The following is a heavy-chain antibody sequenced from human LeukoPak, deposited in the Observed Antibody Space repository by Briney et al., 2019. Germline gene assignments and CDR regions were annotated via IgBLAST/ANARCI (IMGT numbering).Heavy chain of an antibody. J-gene: IGHJ4*02. D-gene: IGHD3-22*01. Sequence: QTGGSLRLSCAASGFTFSSYGMHWVRQAPGKGLEWVAVISYDGSNKYYADSVKGRFTISRDNSKNTLYLQMNSLRAEDTAVYYCAIGRYYDSSGYWGQGTLVTVSS. V-gene: IGHV3-30*03. CDR3: AIGRYYDSSGY. CDR1: GFTFSSYG. CDR2: ISYDGSNK.